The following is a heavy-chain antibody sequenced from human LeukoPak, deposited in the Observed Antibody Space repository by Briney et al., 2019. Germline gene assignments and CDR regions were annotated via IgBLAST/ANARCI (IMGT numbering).Heavy chain of an antibody. V-gene: IGHV1-18*01. Sequence: ASVKVSCKASGYTFTSYDISWVRQAPGQGLEWMGWISTYNGNTNYTQNLRGRVTMTTDTSTSTAYMELRSLRSDDTAVYYCARDPSTGDWGYYYYYMDVWGKGTTVTVSS. CDR3: ARDPSTGDWGYYYYYMDV. CDR2: ISTYNGNT. D-gene: IGHD7-27*01. J-gene: IGHJ6*03. CDR1: GYTFTSYD.